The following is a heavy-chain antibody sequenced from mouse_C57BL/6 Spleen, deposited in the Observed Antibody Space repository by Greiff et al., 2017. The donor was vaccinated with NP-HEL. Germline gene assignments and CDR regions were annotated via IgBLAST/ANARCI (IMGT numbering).Heavy chain of an antibody. CDR1: GFTFSDYG. D-gene: IGHD2-4*01. CDR3: ASRLRRYARDY. Sequence: DVKLVESGGGLVKPGGSLKLSCAASGFTFSDYGMHWVRQAPEKGLEWVAYISSGSSTIYYADTVKGRFTISRDNAKNTLFLQMTSLRSEDTAMYYCASRLRRYARDYWGQGTSVTVSS. V-gene: IGHV5-17*01. CDR2: ISSGSSTI. J-gene: IGHJ4*01.